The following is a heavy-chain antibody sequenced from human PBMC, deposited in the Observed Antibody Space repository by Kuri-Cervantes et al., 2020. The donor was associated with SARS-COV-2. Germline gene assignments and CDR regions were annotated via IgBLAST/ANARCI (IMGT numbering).Heavy chain of an antibody. Sequence: SETLSLTCTVSGDSVDSSTKYWTWLRQPPGKELEWIGYVSYSGTTNYNPSLKSRVTMSLDTSKNQFSLKLSSVTAADTAVYYCATPAPYSGSYLGYFDYWGQGTLVTVSS. CDR2: VSYSGTT. V-gene: IGHV4-61*01. J-gene: IGHJ4*02. CDR1: GDSVDSSTKY. CDR3: ATPAPYSGSYLGYFDY. D-gene: IGHD1-26*01.